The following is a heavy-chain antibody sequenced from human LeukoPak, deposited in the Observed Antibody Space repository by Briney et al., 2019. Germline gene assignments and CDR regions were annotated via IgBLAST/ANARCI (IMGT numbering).Heavy chain of an antibody. J-gene: IGHJ4*02. Sequence: ASVQVSCKASGGTFSSYTIYWVRQAPGQGLEWMGGIIPIFGTTKYAQKFQGRVTITADESTSTAYMELSSLRSEDTAVYYCARGLGIQLWAPLDYWGQGTLVTVSS. CDR2: IIPIFGTT. V-gene: IGHV1-69*13. D-gene: IGHD5-18*01. CDR1: GGTFSSYT. CDR3: ARGLGIQLWAPLDY.